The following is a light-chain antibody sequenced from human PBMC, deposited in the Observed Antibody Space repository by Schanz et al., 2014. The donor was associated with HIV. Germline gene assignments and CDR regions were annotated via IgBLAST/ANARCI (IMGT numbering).Light chain of an antibody. J-gene: IGLJ3*02. V-gene: IGLV2-8*01. CDR2: EVS. CDR1: SSDVGGYNP. Sequence: QSALTQPPSASGSPGQSVTISCTGTSSDVGGYNPVSRYQQPPGKAPKLMIFEVSNRPSGVPDRFSGSKSGNTASLTVSGLQPEDEADYYCSSFAGSNIPWVFGGGTKLTVL. CDR3: SSFAGSNIPWV.